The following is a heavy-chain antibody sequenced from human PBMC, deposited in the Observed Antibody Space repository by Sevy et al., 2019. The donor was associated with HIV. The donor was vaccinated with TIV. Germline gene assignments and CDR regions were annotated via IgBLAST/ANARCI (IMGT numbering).Heavy chain of an antibody. V-gene: IGHV3-23*01. CDR2: IYGSGGVT. D-gene: IGHD3-22*01. CDR1: GFTFTSYA. CDR3: AGGRYDSSGSFDALDI. J-gene: IGHJ3*02. Sequence: GGSLRLSCKPSGFTFTSYAMNWVRQAPGKGLEWISTIYGSGGVTYYADSVKGRFTISRDKSKNTLYRQMNSLRTEDTALYYCAGGRYDSSGSFDALDIWGQGTMVTVSS.